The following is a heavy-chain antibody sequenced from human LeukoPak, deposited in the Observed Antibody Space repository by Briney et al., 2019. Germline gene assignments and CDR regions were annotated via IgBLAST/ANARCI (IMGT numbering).Heavy chain of an antibody. CDR3: ARGQDSSSSGPIDY. CDR2: IIPIFGTA. D-gene: IGHD6-6*01. Sequence: GASVKVSCKASGGTFSSYAISWVRQAPGQGLEWMGGIIPIFGTANYAQKFQGRVTITADKSTSTAYMELSSLRSEDTAVYYCARGQDSSSSGPIDYWGQGTLVTVSS. V-gene: IGHV1-69*06. CDR1: GGTFSSYA. J-gene: IGHJ4*02.